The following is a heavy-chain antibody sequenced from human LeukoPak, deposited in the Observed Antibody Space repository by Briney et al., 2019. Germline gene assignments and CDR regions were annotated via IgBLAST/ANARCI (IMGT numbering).Heavy chain of an antibody. J-gene: IGHJ4*02. CDR1: GYSISSGYY. D-gene: IGHD6-19*01. V-gene: IGHV4-38-2*02. CDR2: IYHSGST. Sequence: SETLSLTCAVCGYSISSGYYWGWIRQPPGKGLEWIGSIYHSGSTYYNPSLKSRVTISVDTSKNQFSLKLSSVTAADTAVYYCAREISGWFDYWGQGTLVTVSS. CDR3: AREISGWFDY.